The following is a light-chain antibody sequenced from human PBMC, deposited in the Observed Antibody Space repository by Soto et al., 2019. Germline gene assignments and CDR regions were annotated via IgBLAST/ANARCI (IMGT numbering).Light chain of an antibody. Sequence: EIVLTQSPATLSLPPGERATLSCRASQSVGTYFAWYQQKPGQAPRLLIYDSSNRATGIPARFSGSGSGTDFTLTISSLEPEDFAVYYCQQRSDWPSTFGGGTKVEIK. J-gene: IGKJ4*02. V-gene: IGKV3-11*01. CDR3: QQRSDWPST. CDR2: DSS. CDR1: QSVGTY.